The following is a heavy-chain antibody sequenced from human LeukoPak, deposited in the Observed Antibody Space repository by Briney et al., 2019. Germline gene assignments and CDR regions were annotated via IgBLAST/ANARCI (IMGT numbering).Heavy chain of an antibody. D-gene: IGHD3-3*01. CDR2: IYYSGNT. CDR1: GGSIRGYY. CDR3: ARRGGEKSYDFWSGYYSPRYYFDY. Sequence: PSETLSLTCTVSGGSIRGYYWTWIRQPPGKGLEWIGFIYYSGNTNYNPSLKSRVTISVDTSKNQFSLKLSSVTAADTAVYYCARRGGEKSYDFWSGYYSPRYYFDYWGQGTLVTVSS. V-gene: IGHV4-59*08. J-gene: IGHJ4*02.